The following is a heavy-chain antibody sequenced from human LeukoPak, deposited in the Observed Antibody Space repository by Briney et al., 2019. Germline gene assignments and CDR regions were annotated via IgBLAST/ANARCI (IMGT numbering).Heavy chain of an antibody. J-gene: IGHJ4*02. CDR3: ARVIGDFDWLHSYYFDY. Sequence: SETLSLTCAVSGGSISSYYWSWIRQPPGKGLEWIGYIYYSGSTNYNPSLKSRVTISVDTSKNQFSLKLSSVTAADTAVYYCARVIGDFDWLHSYYFDYWGQGTLVTVSS. D-gene: IGHD3-9*01. CDR2: IYYSGST. CDR1: GGSISSYY. V-gene: IGHV4-59*01.